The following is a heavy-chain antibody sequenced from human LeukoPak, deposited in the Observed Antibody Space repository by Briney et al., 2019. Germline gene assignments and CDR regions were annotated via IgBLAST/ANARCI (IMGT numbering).Heavy chain of an antibody. CDR3: ARNTETAIPLPYYFDY. V-gene: IGHV1-3*04. CDR2: INTGSGNT. Sequence: VASVKVSCKASGYTFTSYAMHWVRQAPGQRLECMGWINTGSGNTKYSQKFQGRVTITRDTSASTAYMDLSSLRSEDTAVYYCARNTETAIPLPYYFDYWGQGTLVTVSS. D-gene: IGHD2-21*02. CDR1: GYTFTSYA. J-gene: IGHJ4*02.